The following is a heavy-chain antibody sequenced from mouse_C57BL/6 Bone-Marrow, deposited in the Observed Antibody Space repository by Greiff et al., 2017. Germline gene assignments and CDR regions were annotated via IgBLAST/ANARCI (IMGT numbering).Heavy chain of an antibody. J-gene: IGHJ3*01. CDR3: AKGAWFAY. V-gene: IGHV1-59*01. CDR1: GYTFTSYW. Sequence: QVQLKQPGAELVRPGTSVKLSCKASGYTFTSYWMHWVKQRPGQGLEWIGVIDPSDSYTNYNQKFKGKATLTVDTSSSTAYMQLSSLTSEDSAVYYCAKGAWFAYWGQGTRVTVSA. CDR2: IDPSDSYT.